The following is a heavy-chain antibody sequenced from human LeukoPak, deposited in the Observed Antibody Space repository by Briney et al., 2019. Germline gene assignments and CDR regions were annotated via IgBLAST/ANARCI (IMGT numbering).Heavy chain of an antibody. CDR2: IYYSGST. CDR1: GGSISSYY. D-gene: IGHD3-22*01. J-gene: IGHJ4*02. Sequence: SETLSLTCTVSGGSISSYYWSWIRQPPGKGLEWIGYIYYSGSTNYNPSLKSRVTISVDTSKNQFSLKLSSVTAADTAVYYCARGVTYYYDSSGYPGDYWGQGTLVTVSS. V-gene: IGHV4-59*12. CDR3: ARGVTYYYDSSGYPGDY.